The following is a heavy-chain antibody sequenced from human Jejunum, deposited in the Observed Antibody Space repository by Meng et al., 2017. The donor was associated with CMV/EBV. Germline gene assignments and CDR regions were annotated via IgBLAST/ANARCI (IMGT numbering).Heavy chain of an antibody. Sequence: NARDSYMIWVRQAPEEGLEWVSIIYSGGSTVYADSVEGRFTISRDNSKNTVYLQMNSLRAEDTAVYFCARGGYVPIFGAVGYVMDVWGQGTTVTVSS. CDR3: ARGGYVPIFGAVGYVMDV. V-gene: IGHV3-53*01. D-gene: IGHD3-3*01. CDR2: IYSGGST. J-gene: IGHJ6*02. CDR1: NARDSY.